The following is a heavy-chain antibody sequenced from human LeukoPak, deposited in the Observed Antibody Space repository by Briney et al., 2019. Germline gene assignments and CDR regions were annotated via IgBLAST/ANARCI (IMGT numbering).Heavy chain of an antibody. V-gene: IGHV1-24*01. D-gene: IGHD3-16*02. CDR2: FDPEDGET. J-gene: IGHJ4*02. CDR1: GYTLTELS. Sequence: ASVKVSCKVSGYTLTELSMHWVRQAPGKGLEWMGGFDPEDGETIYAQKFQGRVTMTEDTSTDTAYMELSSLRAEDTAVYYCANQYYDYVWGSYPLKTFDYWGQGTLVTVSS. CDR3: ANQYYDYVWGSYPLKTFDY.